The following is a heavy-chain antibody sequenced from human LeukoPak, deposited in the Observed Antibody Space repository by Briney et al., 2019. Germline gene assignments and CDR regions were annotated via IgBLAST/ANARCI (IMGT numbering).Heavy chain of an antibody. CDR2: IYHSGST. Sequence: SETLSLTCTVSGYSISSGYHWGWIRQPPGKGLEWIGSIYHSGSTYYNPSLKSRVTISVDTSKNQFSLKLSSVTAADTAVYYCARVLAAAGNWFDPWGQGTLVTVSS. CDR1: GYSISSGYH. V-gene: IGHV4-38-2*02. J-gene: IGHJ5*02. D-gene: IGHD6-13*01. CDR3: ARVLAAAGNWFDP.